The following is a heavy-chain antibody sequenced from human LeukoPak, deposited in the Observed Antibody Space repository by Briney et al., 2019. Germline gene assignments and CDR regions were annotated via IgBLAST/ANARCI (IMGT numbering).Heavy chain of an antibody. CDR3: ARARERGYCSVGTCYNYYFMDV. V-gene: IGHV1-46*01. J-gene: IGHJ6*03. CDR2: INPSGGGT. Sequence: GASVKLSCKASGYTFTSYYMHWVRQAPGRGLEWMGIINPSGGGTIYAQKVQGRVTMTRDTSTSTVYLELGSLRSEDTAVFYCARARERGYCSVGTCYNYYFMDVWGKGTTVTVSS. D-gene: IGHD2-15*01. CDR1: GYTFTSYY.